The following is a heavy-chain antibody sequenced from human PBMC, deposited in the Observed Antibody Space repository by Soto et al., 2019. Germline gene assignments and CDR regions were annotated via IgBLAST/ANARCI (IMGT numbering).Heavy chain of an antibody. V-gene: IGHV3-23*01. D-gene: IGHD1-1*01. J-gene: IGHJ4*02. CDR1: GFTISSYA. CDR3: AREVHRSSKAYDY. Sequence: EVQLLESGGGLVQPGGSLRLSCAVSGFTISSYAMSWVRQAPGQGLEWVSAISGSGGSTYYLASVRGRFTISRDNSKNTLYLQMNSLRGEDTAVYYCAREVHRSSKAYDYWGQGTLVTVSS. CDR2: ISGSGGST.